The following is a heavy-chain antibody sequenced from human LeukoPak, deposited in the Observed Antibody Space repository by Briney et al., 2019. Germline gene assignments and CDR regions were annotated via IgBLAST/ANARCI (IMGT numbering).Heavy chain of an antibody. CDR3: ATTPPSSSSPGGYNWFDP. CDR1: GYTFTDYY. V-gene: IGHV1-69-2*01. D-gene: IGHD6-6*01. CDR2: VDPEDGET. J-gene: IGHJ5*02. Sequence: ASVKVSCKVSGYTFTDYYMHWVQQAPGKGLEWVGLVDPEDGETIYAEKFQGRVTITADTSTDTAYMELSSLRSEDTAVYYCATTPPSSSSPGGYNWFDPWGQGTLVTVSS.